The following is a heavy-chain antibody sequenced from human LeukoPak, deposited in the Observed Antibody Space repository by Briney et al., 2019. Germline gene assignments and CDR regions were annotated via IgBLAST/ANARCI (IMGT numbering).Heavy chain of an antibody. J-gene: IGHJ6*02. Sequence: SETLSLTCTVSGGSLSSYYWSWIRQPPGKGLEWIGYIYYSGRTNDNPSLNSRVTISVDTSKNQFSLKLSSVTATDTAVYYCARVSGYSYGNSYYYYYNMDVWGQGTTVTVSS. V-gene: IGHV4-59*01. CDR2: IYYSGRT. D-gene: IGHD5-18*01. CDR3: ARVSGYSYGNSYYYYYNMDV. CDR1: GGSLSSYY.